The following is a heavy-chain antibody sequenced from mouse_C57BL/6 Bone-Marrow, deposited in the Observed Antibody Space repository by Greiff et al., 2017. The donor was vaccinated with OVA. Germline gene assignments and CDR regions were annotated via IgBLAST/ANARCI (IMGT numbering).Heavy chain of an antibody. Sequence: EVHLVESGGDLVKPGGSLKLSCAASGFTFSSYGMSWVRQTPDKRLEWVATISSGGSYTYYPDSVKGRFTISRDNDKNTMYMKMSSLKAEDTARYYYERSRYEEDWGQGTLVTVSA. V-gene: IGHV5-6*01. D-gene: IGHD1-1*01. CDR2: ISSGGSYT. CDR3: ERSRYEED. CDR1: GFTFSSYG. J-gene: IGHJ3*01.